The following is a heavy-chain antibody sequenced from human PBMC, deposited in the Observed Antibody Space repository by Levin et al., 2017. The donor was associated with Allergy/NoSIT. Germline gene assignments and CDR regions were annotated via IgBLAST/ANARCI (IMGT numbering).Heavy chain of an antibody. D-gene: IGHD6-19*01. CDR3: ARDRQQWLDPFYYYGMDV. J-gene: IGHJ6*02. Sequence: GESLKISCAASGFTFSSYWMSWVRQAPGKGLEWVANIKQDGSEKYYVDSVKGRFTISRDNAKNSLYLQMNSLRAEDTAVYYCARDRQQWLDPFYYYGMDVWGQGTTVTVSS. CDR2: IKQDGSEK. V-gene: IGHV3-7*01. CDR1: GFTFSSYW.